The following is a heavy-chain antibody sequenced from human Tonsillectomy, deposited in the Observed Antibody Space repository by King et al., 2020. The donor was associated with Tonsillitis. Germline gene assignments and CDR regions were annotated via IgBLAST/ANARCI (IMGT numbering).Heavy chain of an antibody. J-gene: IGHJ6*03. D-gene: IGHD3-10*01. CDR3: ASLPSPPMAHYYYYSTDV. CDR1: GGSIRSAFYF. V-gene: IGHV4-61*02. CDR2: TYTTGST. Sequence: HVPLQESGPGLVKPSQTLSLTCTVSGGSIRSAFYFWTWVRQPAGKGLEWIGRTYTTGSTDYNPSLKSRVTISMDTSKNQFSLRLNSVTAADTAVYYCASLPSPPMAHYYYYSTDVWGKGTTVTVSS.